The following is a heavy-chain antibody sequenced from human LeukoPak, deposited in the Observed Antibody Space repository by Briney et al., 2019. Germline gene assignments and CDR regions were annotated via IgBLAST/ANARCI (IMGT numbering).Heavy chain of an antibody. CDR3: ARGRGAVAS. J-gene: IGHJ5*02. CDR1: GFTFSSYG. Sequence: LRLSCAASGFTFSSYGMHWVRQPPGKGLEWIGEINHSGSTNYNPSLKSRVTISVDTSKNQFSLKLSSVTAADTAVYYCARGRGAVASWGQGTLVTVSS. D-gene: IGHD6-19*01. CDR2: INHSGST. V-gene: IGHV4-34*01.